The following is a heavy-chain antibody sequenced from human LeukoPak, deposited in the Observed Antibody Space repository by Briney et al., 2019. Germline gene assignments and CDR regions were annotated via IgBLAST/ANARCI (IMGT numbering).Heavy chain of an antibody. V-gene: IGHV1-69*13. Sequence: SVKISCKTYGGTFSTYAISWVRQAPGQGLEWMGGIHTICGAATWQQKFQGGVTITADESTGTAYVELSSLRSEDTAVYYCARAPPSSWYPNGFDPWGQGTLVSVSS. J-gene: IGHJ5*02. CDR2: IHTICGAA. CDR1: GGTFSTYA. CDR3: ARAPPSSWYPNGFDP. D-gene: IGHD6-13*01.